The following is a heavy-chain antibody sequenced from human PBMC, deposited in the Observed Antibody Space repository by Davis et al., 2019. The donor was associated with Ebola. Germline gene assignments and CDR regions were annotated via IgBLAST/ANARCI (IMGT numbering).Heavy chain of an antibody. CDR1: GFTFSVYY. J-gene: IGHJ4*02. D-gene: IGHD4-23*01. V-gene: IGHV3-11*06. CDR3: AQLLGDYGGNALRY. CDR2: ISSSASYK. Sequence: GGSLRLSCAASGFTFSVYYMSWIRQAPGKGPEWVSSISSSASYKNYADSVKGRFTISRDDAKKSLYLQMDSLRAEDTAVYYCAQLLGDYGGNALRYWGQGTLVTVSS.